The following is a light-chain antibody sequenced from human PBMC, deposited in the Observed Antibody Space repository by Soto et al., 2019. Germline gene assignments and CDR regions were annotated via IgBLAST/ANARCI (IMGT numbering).Light chain of an antibody. CDR3: QQYGSSLLT. V-gene: IGKV3-20*01. Sequence: EIVLTQSPGTLSLSPGERATLSCRASQSVSSNYLVWYQQKPGQAPRLLIYGASSRATAIPDRFSGSGSGTAFTLTISSLESGYFAVYYCQQYGSSLLTFGQGTKVEIK. CDR2: GAS. CDR1: QSVSSNY. J-gene: IGKJ1*01.